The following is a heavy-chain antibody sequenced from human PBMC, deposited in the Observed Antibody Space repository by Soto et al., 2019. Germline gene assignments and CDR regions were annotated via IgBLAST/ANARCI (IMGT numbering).Heavy chain of an antibody. J-gene: IGHJ4*02. D-gene: IGHD3-22*01. CDR1: GYKFTNYW. Sequence: PGESLKISCKGSGYKFTNYWIGWVRQMPGKGLEWMGIIYPGDSDTRYSSSFQGQVTISADKSINTAYLQWRSLKASDTAMYYCVRHDDSNGRYYFDSWGQGTQVTVSS. V-gene: IGHV5-51*01. CDR3: VRHDDSNGRYYFDS. CDR2: IYPGDSDT.